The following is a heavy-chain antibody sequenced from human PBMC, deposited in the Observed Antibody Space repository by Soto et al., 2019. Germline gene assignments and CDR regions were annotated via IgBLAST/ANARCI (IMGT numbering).Heavy chain of an antibody. CDR2: IWCDGSNK. CDR1: GFTFSSYG. CDR3: ARIMYYYDSSGPYDY. V-gene: IGHV3-33*01. Sequence: GGSLRLSCAASGFTFSSYGMHWVRQAPGKGLEWVAVIWCDGSNKYYADSVKGRFTISRDNSKNTLYLQMNSLRAEDTAVYYCARIMYYYDSSGPYDYWGQGTLVTVSS. J-gene: IGHJ4*02. D-gene: IGHD3-22*01.